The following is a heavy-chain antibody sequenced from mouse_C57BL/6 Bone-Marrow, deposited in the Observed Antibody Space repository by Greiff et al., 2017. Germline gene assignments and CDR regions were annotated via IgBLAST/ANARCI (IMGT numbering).Heavy chain of an antibody. CDR1: GFSLTSYG. Sequence: QVQLKESGPGLVQPSQSLSITCTVSGFSLTSYGVHWVRQSPGKGLEWLGVIWSGGSTDYNAAFISRLRISKDNSKSQVFFKMNSLQADDTAIYYCARLIYYDYDGYYYAMDYWGQGTSVTVSS. CDR2: IWSGGST. D-gene: IGHD2-4*01. V-gene: IGHV2-2*01. CDR3: ARLIYYDYDGYYYAMDY. J-gene: IGHJ4*01.